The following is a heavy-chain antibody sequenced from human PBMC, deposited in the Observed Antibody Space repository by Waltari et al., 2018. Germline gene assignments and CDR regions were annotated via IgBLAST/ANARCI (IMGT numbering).Heavy chain of an antibody. Sequence: QVQLHQWGAGLLQPSETLSLTCAVSGEPFSGYFWSWLRQPPGKGLEWLGAIHYSGATNYRPSLKSRLSLSVDTTRKQFSMRLASVTAADTGMYFCARYGEVPPNYFFDFWGQGKLVTVSS. V-gene: IGHV4-34*01. D-gene: IGHD2-21*01. CDR3: ARYGEVPPNYFFDF. J-gene: IGHJ4*01. CDR1: GEPFSGYF. CDR2: IHYSGAT.